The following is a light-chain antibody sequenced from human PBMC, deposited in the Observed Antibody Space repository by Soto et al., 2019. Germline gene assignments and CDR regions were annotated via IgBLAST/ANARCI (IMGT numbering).Light chain of an antibody. CDR3: SSYAGSRNV. V-gene: IGLV2-8*01. Sequence: QSLLTKPASWSGSPGQSVAISCTGTSSDVGGYNYVSWYQQHPGKAPKLMIYEVNKRPSGVPDRFSGSKSGNTASLTVSGLQAEDEADYYCSSYAGSRNVFGTGTKVNVL. CDR2: EVN. J-gene: IGLJ1*01. CDR1: SSDVGGYNY.